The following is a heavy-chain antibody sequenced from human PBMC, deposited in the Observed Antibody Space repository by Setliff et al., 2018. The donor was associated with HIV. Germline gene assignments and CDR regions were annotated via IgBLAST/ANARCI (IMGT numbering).Heavy chain of an antibody. D-gene: IGHD3-10*02. CDR3: ARGQEMYLMVTMLGGYYYYHMDG. CDR1: GDSFSTYL. Sequence: GPQVKVSCKASGDSFSTYLISWVRQAPGQGLEWMGGIIPILGTADYAQKFQGRVTITADKSTSTAYMELSSLRSEDTAVYYCARGQEMYLMVTMLGGYYYYHMDGGGQGTTVTVS. CDR2: IIPILGTA. J-gene: IGHJ6*02. V-gene: IGHV1-69*06.